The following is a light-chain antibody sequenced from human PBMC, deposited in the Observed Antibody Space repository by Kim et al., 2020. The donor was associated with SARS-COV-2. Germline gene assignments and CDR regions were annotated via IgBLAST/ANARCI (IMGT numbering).Light chain of an antibody. V-gene: IGLV2-8*01. CDR1: SRDVGAHNY. Sequence: PVQSFTISCTGTSRDVGAHNYVSWYQQHPGKAPILLIYEVRKRPSGVPERFSGSKSGNTAALTVSGLQAEDEADYSCSSFAGSHYVFGTGTKVTVL. J-gene: IGLJ1*01. CDR2: EVR. CDR3: SSFAGSHYV.